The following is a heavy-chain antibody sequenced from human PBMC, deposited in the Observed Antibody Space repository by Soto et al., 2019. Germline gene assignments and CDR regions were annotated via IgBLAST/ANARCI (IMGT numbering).Heavy chain of an antibody. CDR3: ARRDGLDV. J-gene: IGHJ6*02. Sequence: EVQLVPSGAELKKPGESLRISCKGSGYNFPTHWITWVRQMPGRGLEWMGRIDPSDSYTDYSPSFQGHVIISVDRSISTAYRQWSRLKASDTAIYYCARRDGLDVWGQGTTVTVSS. CDR2: IDPSDSYT. CDR1: GYNFPTHW. V-gene: IGHV5-10-1*03.